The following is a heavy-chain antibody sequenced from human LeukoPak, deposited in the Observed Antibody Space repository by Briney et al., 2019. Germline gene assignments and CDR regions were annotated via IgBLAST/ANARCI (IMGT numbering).Heavy chain of an antibody. D-gene: IGHD2-15*01. CDR1: GFTFSSYG. CDR3: ARATKRRCSGGSCYPGYFDY. CDR2: ISYDGSNK. J-gene: IGHJ4*02. V-gene: IGHV3-30*03. Sequence: PGGSLRLSCAASGFTFSSYGMHWVRQAPGKGLEWVAVISYDGSNKYYADSVKGRFTISRDNSKNTLYLQMNSLRAEDTAVYYCARATKRRCSGGSCYPGYFDYWGQGTLVTVSS.